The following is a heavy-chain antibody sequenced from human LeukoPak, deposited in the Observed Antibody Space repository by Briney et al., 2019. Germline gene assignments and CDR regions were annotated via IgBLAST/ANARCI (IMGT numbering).Heavy chain of an antibody. Sequence: PSETLSLTCTVSGYSISSGYYWGWIRQPPGKGLEWIGSIYYSGSTYYNPSLKSRVTISVDTSKNQFSLKLSSVTAADTAVYYCAREVDTSSMDVWGKGTPVTVSS. CDR2: IYYSGST. CDR1: GYSISSGYY. CDR3: AREVDTSSMDV. J-gene: IGHJ6*03. V-gene: IGHV4-38-2*02. D-gene: IGHD5-18*01.